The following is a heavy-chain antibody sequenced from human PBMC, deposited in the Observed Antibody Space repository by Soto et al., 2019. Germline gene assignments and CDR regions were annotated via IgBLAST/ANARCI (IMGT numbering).Heavy chain of an antibody. V-gene: IGHV4-39*01. J-gene: IGHJ4*02. CDR3: ARRGSGHTFDY. D-gene: IGHD3-10*01. CDR2: IYEAATT. Sequence: SETLSLTCAVSGASISRTGFHWGWIRQPPGQGLEWIGSIYEAATTFYNSSLKSRVTISADTSNNHFSLKLSSVIAADTAVYYCARRGSGHTFDYWGQGTLVTVSS. CDR1: GASISRTGFH.